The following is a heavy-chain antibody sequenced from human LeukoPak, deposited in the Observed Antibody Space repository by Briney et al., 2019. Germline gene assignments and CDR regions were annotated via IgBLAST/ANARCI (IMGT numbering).Heavy chain of an antibody. CDR2: IYYSGST. CDR3: ARGMSSGWYWFDP. V-gene: IGHV4-39*07. CDR1: GGSISSYY. Sequence: SETLSLTCTVSGGSISSYYWGWIRQPPGKGLEWIGSIYYSGSTYYNPSLKSRVTISVDTSKNQFSLKLSSVTAADTAVYSCARGMSSGWYWFDPWGQGTLVTVSS. D-gene: IGHD6-19*01. J-gene: IGHJ5*02.